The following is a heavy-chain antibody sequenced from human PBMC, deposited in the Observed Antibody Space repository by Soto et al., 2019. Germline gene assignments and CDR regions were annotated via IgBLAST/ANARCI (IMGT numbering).Heavy chain of an antibody. CDR2: ISSYSEYI. CDR3: ATFPGIAAAGTLNEGFDP. D-gene: IGHD6-13*01. Sequence: GGSLRLSCAASGFTFSSYSMNWLRQAPGKGLEWVSSISSYSEYIFYADSVKGRFTISRDNAKNSLYLQMSSLRAEDTAVYYCATFPGIAAAGTLNEGFDPWGQGTLVNVSS. J-gene: IGHJ5*02. V-gene: IGHV3-21*01. CDR1: GFTFSSYS.